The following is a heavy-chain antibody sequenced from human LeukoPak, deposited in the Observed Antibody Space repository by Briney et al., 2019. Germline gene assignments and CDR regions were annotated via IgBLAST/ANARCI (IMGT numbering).Heavy chain of an antibody. V-gene: IGHV3-33*01. J-gene: IGHJ4*02. CDR3: ARDGTAMVLDY. CDR2: IWYDGSNK. Sequence: GRSLRLPCAASGFTFSSYGMHWVRQAPGKGLEWVAVIWYDGSNKYYADSVKGRFTISRDNSKNTLYLQMNSLRAEDTAVYYCARDGTAMVLDYWGQGTLVTVSS. D-gene: IGHD5-18*01. CDR1: GFTFSSYG.